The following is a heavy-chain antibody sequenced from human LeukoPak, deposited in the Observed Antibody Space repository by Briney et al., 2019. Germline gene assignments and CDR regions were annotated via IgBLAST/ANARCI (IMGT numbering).Heavy chain of an antibody. Sequence: SETLSLTCSVSGGSISSSSSYWGWIRQPPGKGLEWIGSIYYSGSSFDNPALKSRVTISVDTSKNQFSLKLSSVTAADTAVYYCASARYYGSGSIWGQGTMVTVSS. CDR2: IYYSGSS. CDR3: ASARYYGSGSI. V-gene: IGHV4-39*01. D-gene: IGHD3-10*01. CDR1: GGSISSSSSY. J-gene: IGHJ3*02.